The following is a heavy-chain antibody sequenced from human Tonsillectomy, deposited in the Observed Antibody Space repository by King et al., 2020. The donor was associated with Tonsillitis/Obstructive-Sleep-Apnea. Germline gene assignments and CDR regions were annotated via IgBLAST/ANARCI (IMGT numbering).Heavy chain of an antibody. CDR3: ATHRGYSRSPYYFHS. Sequence: QLQESGPGLVKPSETLSLTCTVSGDSIGSSSYYWGWIRQPPGKGLEWIGSIYYSGTIYHNAPLKSRVTISVDTSKNQFSLNLTSETAADTAVYYCATHRGYSRSPYYFHSWGPGTLVAVSS. V-gene: IGHV4-39*01. CDR2: IYYSGTI. D-gene: IGHD6-6*01. CDR1: GDSIGSSSYY. J-gene: IGHJ4*02.